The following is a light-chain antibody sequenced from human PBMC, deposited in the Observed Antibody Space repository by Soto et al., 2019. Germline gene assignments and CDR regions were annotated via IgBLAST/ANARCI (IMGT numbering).Light chain of an antibody. CDR3: QQRSSWPLT. V-gene: IGKV3-11*01. CDR2: GIS. J-gene: IGKJ4*01. Sequence: EIVLTQSPATLSLSPGEGVTLSCRASQTVNKWLAWYQQKPGQAPRLLIYGISDRATGIPARFSGSGSGTDFTLSISSLEPEDFAVYYCQQRSSWPLTFGGGTTVEIK. CDR1: QTVNKW.